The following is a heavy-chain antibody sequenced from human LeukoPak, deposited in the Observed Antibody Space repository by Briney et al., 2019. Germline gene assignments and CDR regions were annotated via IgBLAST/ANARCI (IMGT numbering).Heavy chain of an antibody. CDR1: GCTFSSYA. CDR2: ISGSGGST. Sequence: PGGSLRLSCAASGCTFSSYAMSWVRQAPGKGLEWVSAISGSGGSTYYADSVKGQSTISRDNSKNTLYLQMNSLRAEDTAVYYCAKVSPYRSSPFDPWGQGTLVTVSS. V-gene: IGHV3-23*01. J-gene: IGHJ5*02. CDR3: AKVSPYRSSPFDP. D-gene: IGHD6-13*01.